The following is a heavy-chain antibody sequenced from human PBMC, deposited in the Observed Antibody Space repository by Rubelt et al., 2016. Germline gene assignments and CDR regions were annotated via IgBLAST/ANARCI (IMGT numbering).Heavy chain of an antibody. V-gene: IGHV3-33*06. CDR2: IWYDGSNK. Sequence: GMHWVRQAPGKGLEWVAVIWYDGSNKYYADSVKGRFTISRDNSKNTLYLRMNSLRAEDTAVYYCAKGSGTPTYYGMDVWGQGTTVTVSS. CDR1: G. CDR3: AKGSGTPTYYGMDV. D-gene: IGHD1/OR15-1a*01. J-gene: IGHJ6*02.